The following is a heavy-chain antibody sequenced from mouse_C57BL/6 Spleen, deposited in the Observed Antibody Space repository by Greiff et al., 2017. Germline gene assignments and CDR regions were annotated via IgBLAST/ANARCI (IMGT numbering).Heavy chain of an antibody. D-gene: IGHD1-1*01. CDR1: GYTFTSYW. CDR2: IYPGSGST. V-gene: IGHV1-55*01. J-gene: IGHJ4*01. Sequence: VQLQQSGAELVKPGASVKMSCKASGYTFTSYWITWVKQRPGQGLEWIGDIYPGSGSTNYNEKFKSKATLTVDTSSSTAYMQLSSLTSEDSAVYYCARGGDITTVVAMDYWGQGTSVTVSS. CDR3: ARGGDITTVVAMDY.